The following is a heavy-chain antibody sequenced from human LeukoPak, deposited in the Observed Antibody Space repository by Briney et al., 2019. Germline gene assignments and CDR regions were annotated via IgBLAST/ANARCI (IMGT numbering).Heavy chain of an antibody. CDR1: GGTVSSYA. J-gene: IGHJ5*02. CDR2: IRPMTGDT. Sequence: GASVKVSGKAAGGTVSSYAISWVRQAPGQGLEWLGYIRPMTGDTNYAQKFQDRVTFSMDTATATGYMELRSLRSDDTAFYYCGRGVQSFDPWGQGTLVTVSS. V-gene: IGHV1-2*02. CDR3: GRGVQSFDP.